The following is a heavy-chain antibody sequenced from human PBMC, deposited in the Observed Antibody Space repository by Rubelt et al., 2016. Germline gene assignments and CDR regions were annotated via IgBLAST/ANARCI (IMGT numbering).Heavy chain of an antibody. CDR3: ARWTQGLEVSYFDY. D-gene: IGHD6-19*01. V-gene: IGHV3-48*01. J-gene: IGHJ4*02. Sequence: GGSLRLSCAASGFTFSSYSMNWVRQAPGKGLEWVSYISSSSSTIYYADSVIGRFTISRDNAKNSLCLQMNSLRAEDTAVYDCARWTQGLEVSYFDYWGQGTLVTVSS. CDR2: ISSSSSTI. CDR1: GFTFSSYS.